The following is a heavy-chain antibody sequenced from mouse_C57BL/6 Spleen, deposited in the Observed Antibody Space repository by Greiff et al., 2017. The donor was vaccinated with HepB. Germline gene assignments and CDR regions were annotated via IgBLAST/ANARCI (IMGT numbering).Heavy chain of an antibody. D-gene: IGHD2-13*01. CDR3: ARTVGYRDD. CDR2: ISDGGSYT. Sequence: EVQRVESGGGLVKPGGSLKLSCAASGFTFSSYAMSWVRQTPEKRLEWVATISDGGSYTYYPDNVKGRFTISRDNAKNNLYLQMSHLKSEDTAMYDCARTVGYRDDWGPGTTVTVSS. J-gene: IGHJ1*01. V-gene: IGHV5-4*01. CDR1: GFTFSSYA.